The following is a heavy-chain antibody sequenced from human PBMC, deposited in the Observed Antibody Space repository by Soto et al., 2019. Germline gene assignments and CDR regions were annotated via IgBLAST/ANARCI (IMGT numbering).Heavy chain of an antibody. D-gene: IGHD6-13*01. V-gene: IGHV4-30-2*01. J-gene: IGHJ4*02. CDR3: ARDRTYSSSWYQDDVFDY. Sequence: PSETLSLTCTVSGGSINSGDYSWTWIRQPPGKGLEWIGYIYHSGSTYYNPSLKSRVTISVDRSKNQFSLKLSSVTAADTAVYYCARDRTYSSSWYQDDVFDYWSQGTLVTVSS. CDR2: IYHSGST. CDR1: GGSINSGDYS.